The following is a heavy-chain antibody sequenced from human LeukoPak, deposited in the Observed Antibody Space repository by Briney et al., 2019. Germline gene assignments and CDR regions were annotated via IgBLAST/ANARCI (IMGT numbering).Heavy chain of an antibody. CDR1: GYSFTSYW. CDR3: ARLWYDSSGHDAFDI. J-gene: IGHJ3*02. V-gene: IGHV5-10-1*01. D-gene: IGHD3-22*01. CDR2: IDPSDSYT. Sequence: ESPGTSFKGSGYSFTSYWISWVRQMPGKGLEWMGRIDPSDSYTNYRPSFQGHVTISADKSISTAYLQWSSLKASDTAMYYCARLWYDSSGHDAFDIWGEGPLATPSS.